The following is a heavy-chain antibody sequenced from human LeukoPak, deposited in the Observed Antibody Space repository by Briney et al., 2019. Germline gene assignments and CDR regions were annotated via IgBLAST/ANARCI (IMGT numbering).Heavy chain of an antibody. J-gene: IGHJ4*02. D-gene: IGHD3-10*01. CDR2: INPNSGGT. CDR3: ARQAGFGELLTFDY. CDR1: GYTFTGYY. V-gene: IGHV1-2*02. Sequence: ASVKVSCKASGYTFTGYYMHWVRQAAGQGLEWMGWINPNSGGTNYAQKFQGRVTMTRDTSISTAYMELSRLRSDDTAVYYCARQAGFGELLTFDYWGQGTLVTVSS.